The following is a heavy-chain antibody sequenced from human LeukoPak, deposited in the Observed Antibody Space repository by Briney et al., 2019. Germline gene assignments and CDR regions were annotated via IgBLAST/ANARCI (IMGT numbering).Heavy chain of an antibody. J-gene: IGHJ4*02. CDR1: GYTFTGYY. D-gene: IGHD3-22*01. CDR2: INPNSDGT. V-gene: IGHV1-2*06. CDR3: ARVELTTGPRYFDP. Sequence: ASVKVSCKASGYTFTGYYIHWVRQAPGQGLEWMGRINPNSDGTDYAQRFQGGVTLTRDTSISTAYMDLSRLTSDDTAVYFCARVELTTGPRYFDPWGQGTLVTVSS.